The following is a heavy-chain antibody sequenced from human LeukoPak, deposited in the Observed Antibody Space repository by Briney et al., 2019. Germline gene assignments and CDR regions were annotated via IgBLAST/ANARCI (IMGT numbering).Heavy chain of an antibody. CDR1: GGSFTTYY. Sequence: NSSETLSFTCTVSGGSFTTYYWSWIRQPAGRGLEWIGHIDSSGTANYNPSLKSRVTMSTDPSKNQFSLKLSSVTAADTAVYYCAKDFSLYYGSGSSLYYFDYWGQGTLVTVSS. CDR3: AKDFSLYYGSGSSLYYFDY. J-gene: IGHJ4*02. V-gene: IGHV4-4*07. CDR2: IDSSGTA. D-gene: IGHD3-10*01.